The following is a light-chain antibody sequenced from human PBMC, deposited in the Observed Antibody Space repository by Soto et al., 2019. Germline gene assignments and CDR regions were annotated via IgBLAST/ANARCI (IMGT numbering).Light chain of an antibody. J-gene: IGLJ3*02. CDR3: AAWDDSLRGVV. CDR1: SSNVGFNA. V-gene: IGLV1-47*02. CDR2: GNS. Sequence: QSVLTQPPSAAGAPGQRVTLSCVGGSSNVGFNAVNWYQQIPGAAPKLLMHGNSQRPSGVPDRFSGSKSGTSASLDIIGLRTEDEAHYYCAAWDDSLRGVVFGGGTKLTVL.